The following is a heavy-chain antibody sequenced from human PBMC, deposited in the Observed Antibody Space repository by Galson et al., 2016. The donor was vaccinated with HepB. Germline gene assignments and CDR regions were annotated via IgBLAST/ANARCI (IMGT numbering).Heavy chain of an antibody. CDR1: GYRFTNYW. V-gene: IGHV5-51*01. Sequence: QSGAEVKKPGESLKISCKGSGYRFTNYWIAWVRQMPGKGLEWMGMIYPGDSDTTYSPPFQGQVTISVDKSVPTAYLQWSSLKASDTAIYYRALKGVTEISYGQDFYTMDVWGQGTTVTVSS. CDR3: ALKGVTEISYGQDFYTMDV. J-gene: IGHJ6*02. D-gene: IGHD5-18*01. CDR2: IYPGDSDT.